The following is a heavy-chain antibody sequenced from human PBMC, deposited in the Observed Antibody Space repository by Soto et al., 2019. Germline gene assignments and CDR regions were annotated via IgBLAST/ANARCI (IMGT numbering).Heavy chain of an antibody. CDR2: IYYSGST. V-gene: IGHV4-59*01. CDR1: GGSISIYY. CDR3: ERAFATMVRGVPVYHYGMDV. Sequence: SETLSLTCTVSGGSISIYYWSLIRQPPGKGLEWIGYIYYSGSTNYNPSLKSRVTISVDTSKNQFSLKLSSVTAADTAVYYCERAFATMVRGVPVYHYGMDVWDQGTTFTVSS. D-gene: IGHD3-10*01. J-gene: IGHJ6*02.